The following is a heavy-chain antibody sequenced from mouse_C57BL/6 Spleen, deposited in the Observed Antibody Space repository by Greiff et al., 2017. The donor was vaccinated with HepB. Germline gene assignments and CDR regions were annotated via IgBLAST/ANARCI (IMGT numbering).Heavy chain of an antibody. Sequence: QVHVKQSGAELVKPGASVKISCKASGYAFSSYWMNWVKQRPGKGLEWIGQIYPGDGDPNYNGKFKGKATLTADKSSSTADMQLSSLTSEDSAVYFCAIYYSYYFDYWGQGTTLTVSS. D-gene: IGHD1-1*01. CDR2: IYPGDGDP. CDR3: AIYYSYYFDY. CDR1: GYAFSSYW. V-gene: IGHV1-80*01. J-gene: IGHJ2*01.